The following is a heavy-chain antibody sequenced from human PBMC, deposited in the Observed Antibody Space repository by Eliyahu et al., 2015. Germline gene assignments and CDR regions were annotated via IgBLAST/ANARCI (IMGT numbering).Heavy chain of an antibody. D-gene: IGHD5-24*01. V-gene: IGHV4-34*01. J-gene: IGHJ2*01. Sequence: QVQLQQWGAGLLKPSETLSLTCAVYGGSFSXYYWSWIRQXPGKGLEWIGEINHSGGTNYNPSLKSRVTISVDTSKNQFSLKLSSVTAADTAVYYCARAHARVEMADYWYFDLWGRGTLVTVSS. CDR1: GGSFSXYY. CDR3: ARAHARVEMADYWYFDL. CDR2: INHSGGT.